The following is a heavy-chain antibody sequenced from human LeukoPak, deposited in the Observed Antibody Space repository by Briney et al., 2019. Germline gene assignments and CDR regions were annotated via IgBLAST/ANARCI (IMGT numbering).Heavy chain of an antibody. CDR3: ARLTAYYYMDV. J-gene: IGHJ6*03. Sequence: SETLSLTCTVSGGSISSYYWSWIRQPPGKGLEWIGYIYYSGSTNYNPSLKSRVTISVDTSKNQFSLKLSSVTAADTAVYYCARLTAYYYMDVWGKGTTVTISS. D-gene: IGHD5-18*01. CDR1: GGSISSYY. CDR2: IYYSGST. V-gene: IGHV4-59*01.